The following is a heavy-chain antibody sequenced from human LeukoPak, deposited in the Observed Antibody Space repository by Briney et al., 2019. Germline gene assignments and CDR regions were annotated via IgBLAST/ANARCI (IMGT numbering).Heavy chain of an antibody. V-gene: IGHV4-61*01. CDR1: GGSISSGSYY. J-gene: IGHJ1*01. CDR3: ARATETFSWFLQH. D-gene: IGHD6-13*01. Sequence: PSETLSLTCTVSGGSISSGSYYWSWIRQHPGKGLEWIGYIYYSGSTNYNPSLKSRVTISVDTSKNQFSLKLNSVTAADTAVYYCARATETFSWFLQHWGQGTLVTVSS. CDR2: IYYSGST.